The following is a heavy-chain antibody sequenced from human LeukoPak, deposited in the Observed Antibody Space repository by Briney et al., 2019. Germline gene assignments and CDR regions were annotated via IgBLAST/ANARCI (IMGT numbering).Heavy chain of an antibody. Sequence: SETLSLTCTVSGGSISSGGYYWSWIRQHPGKGLEWIGYIYYSGSTYYNPSLKSRVTISVVTSKNQFSLKLSSVTAADTAVYYCARSYDSSGYAFDIWGQGTMVTVSS. CDR3: ARSYDSSGYAFDI. D-gene: IGHD3-22*01. CDR1: GGSISSGGYY. J-gene: IGHJ3*02. CDR2: IYYSGST. V-gene: IGHV4-31*03.